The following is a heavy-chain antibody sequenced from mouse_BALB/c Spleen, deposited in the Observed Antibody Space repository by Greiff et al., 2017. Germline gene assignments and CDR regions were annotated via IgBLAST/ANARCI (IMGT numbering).Heavy chain of an antibody. V-gene: IGHV1-4*01. D-gene: IGHD1-1*01. J-gene: IGHJ2*01. CDR3: ARGATTVVALYYFDD. Sequence: QVQLKESGAELARPGASVKMSCKASGYTFTSYTMLWVKQRPGQGLEWIGYINPSSGYTNYNQKFKDKATLTADKSSSTAYMQLSSLTSEDSAVYYCARGATTVVALYYFDDWGQGTTLTVSS. CDR1: GYTFTSYT. CDR2: INPSSGYT.